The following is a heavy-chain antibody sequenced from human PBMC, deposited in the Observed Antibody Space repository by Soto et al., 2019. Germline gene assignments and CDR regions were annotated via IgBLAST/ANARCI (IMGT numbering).Heavy chain of an antibody. CDR3: ARGGHDFWSGYSNWFDP. Sequence: PSETLSLTCTVSGGSISSYYWSWIRQPPGKGLEWIGHIYYSGSTNYNPSLKSRVTISVDTSKNQFSLKLSPVTAADTAVYYCARGGHDFWSGYSNWFDPWGQGTLVTVSS. CDR1: GGSISSYY. CDR2: IYYSGST. J-gene: IGHJ5*02. D-gene: IGHD3-3*01. V-gene: IGHV4-59*12.